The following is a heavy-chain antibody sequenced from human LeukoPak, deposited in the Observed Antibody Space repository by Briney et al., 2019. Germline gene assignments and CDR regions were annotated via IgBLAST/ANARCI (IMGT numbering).Heavy chain of an antibody. CDR2: IYYSGST. CDR1: GGSISSSSYY. J-gene: IGHJ4*02. CDR3: ARHTTPNDSSGYSLDY. D-gene: IGHD3-22*01. Sequence: SETLSLTCTVSGGSISSSSYYWGWIRQPPGKGLEWIGNIYYSGSTYYNPSLKSRVTISVDTSKNQFSLKLSSVTAADTAVYYCARHTTPNDSSGYSLDYWGQGTLVTVSS. V-gene: IGHV4-39*01.